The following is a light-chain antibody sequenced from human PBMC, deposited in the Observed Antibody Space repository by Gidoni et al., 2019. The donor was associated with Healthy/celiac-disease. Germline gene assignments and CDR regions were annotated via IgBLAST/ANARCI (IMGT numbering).Light chain of an antibody. CDR1: QSLLHSNGYNY. CDR3: MRALQTSFT. V-gene: IGKV2-28*01. Sequence: DIVRTQSPLSLPVTPGEPASISCRSSQSLLHSNGYNYLDWYLQKPGQSPQLLIYLGSNRASGVPDRFSGSGSGTDFTLKISRVEAEDVGVYYCMRALQTSFTFGPGTKVDIK. J-gene: IGKJ3*01. CDR2: LGS.